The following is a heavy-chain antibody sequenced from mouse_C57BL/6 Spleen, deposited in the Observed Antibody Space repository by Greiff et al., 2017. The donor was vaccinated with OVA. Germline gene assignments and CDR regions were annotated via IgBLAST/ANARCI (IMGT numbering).Heavy chain of an antibody. Sequence: EVQLVESGGGLVKPGGSLKLSCAASGFTFSDYGMHWVRQAPEKGLEWVAYISSGSSTIYYADTVKGRFTISRDNAKNTLFLQMTSLRSEDAAMYYCAREYYYGSGPWFAYWGQGTLVTVSA. CDR2: ISSGSSTI. CDR1: GFTFSDYG. J-gene: IGHJ3*01. CDR3: AREYYYGSGPWFAY. D-gene: IGHD1-1*01. V-gene: IGHV5-17*01.